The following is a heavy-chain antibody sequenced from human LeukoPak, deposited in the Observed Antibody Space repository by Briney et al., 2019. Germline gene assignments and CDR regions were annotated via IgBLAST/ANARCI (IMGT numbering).Heavy chain of an antibody. J-gene: IGHJ4*02. V-gene: IGHV3-30*18. CDR3: AKRGDYGGNSPFDY. Sequence: GGSLRLSCAASGFTFSSYGMHWVRQAPGQGLEWVAVISYDGSNKYYADSVKGRFTISRDNSKNTLYLQMNSLRAEDTAVYYCAKRGDYGGNSPFDYWGQGTLVTVSS. CDR2: ISYDGSNK. D-gene: IGHD4-23*01. CDR1: GFTFSSYG.